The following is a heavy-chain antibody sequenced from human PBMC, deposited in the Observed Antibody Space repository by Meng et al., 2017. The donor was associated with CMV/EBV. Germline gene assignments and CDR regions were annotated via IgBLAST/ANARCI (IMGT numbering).Heavy chain of an antibody. V-gene: IGHV3-23*01. CDR2: ISGSGGST. J-gene: IGHJ4*02. CDR1: GFTFSSNA. CDR3: AKVGGYCSSTSCSDY. Sequence: SGFTFSSNAMSWVRQAPGKGLEWVSAISGSGGSTYYADSVKGRFTISRDNSKNTLYLQMNSLRAEDTAVYYCAKVGGYCSSTSCSDYWGQGTLVTVSS. D-gene: IGHD2-2*01.